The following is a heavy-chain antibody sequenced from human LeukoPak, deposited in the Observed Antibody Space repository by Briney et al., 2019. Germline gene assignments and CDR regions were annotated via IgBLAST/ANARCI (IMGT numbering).Heavy chain of an antibody. J-gene: IGHJ3*02. CDR1: GYTFTSHT. Sequence: ASVTVSCKACGYTFTSHTMHWVRQAPGQGLEWMGWINTNTGNPTYAQGFTGRFVFSLDTSVSTAYLQISSLKAEDTAVYYCAREVVEAFDIWGQGTMVTVSS. CDR2: INTNTGNP. D-gene: IGHD2-15*01. CDR3: AREVVEAFDI. V-gene: IGHV7-4-1*02.